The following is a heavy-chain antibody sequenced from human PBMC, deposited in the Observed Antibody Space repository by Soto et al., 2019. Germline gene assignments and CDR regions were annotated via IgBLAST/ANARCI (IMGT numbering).Heavy chain of an antibody. Sequence: VGSLRLSCAASGFTFSSYSMNWVRQAPGKGLEWVSSISSSSSYIYYADSVKGRFTISRDNAKNSLYLQMNSLRAEDTAVYYCARDPGYYYYGMDVWGQGTTVTVSS. CDR2: ISSSSSYI. J-gene: IGHJ6*02. CDR3: ARDPGYYYYGMDV. V-gene: IGHV3-21*01. CDR1: GFTFSSYS. D-gene: IGHD3-10*01.